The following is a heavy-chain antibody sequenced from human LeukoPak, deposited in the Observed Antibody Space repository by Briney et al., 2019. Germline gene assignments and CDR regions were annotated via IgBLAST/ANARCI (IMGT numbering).Heavy chain of an antibody. CDR1: GYTFTSYA. D-gene: IGHD3-3*01. CDR3: ARQRHDFWSGYYIG. J-gene: IGHJ4*02. V-gene: IGHV1-69*13. CDR2: IIPIFGTA. Sequence: GASVKVSCKASGYTFTSYAISWVRQAPGQGLEWMGGIIPIFGTANYAQKFQGRVTITADESTSTAYMELSSLRSEDTAVYYCARQRHDFWSGYYIGWGQGTLVTVSS.